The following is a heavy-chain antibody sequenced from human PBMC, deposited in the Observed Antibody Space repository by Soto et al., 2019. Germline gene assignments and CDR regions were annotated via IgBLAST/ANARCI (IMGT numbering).Heavy chain of an antibody. V-gene: IGHV1-69*13. CDR2: IIPIFGTA. CDR3: ARELGQLVPYYYYGMDV. D-gene: IGHD6-6*01. CDR1: GGTFSSYA. Sequence: SVKVSCKASGGTFSSYAISWVRQAPGQGLEWMGGIIPIFGTANYAQKFQGRVTITADESTSTAYMELSSLRSEDTAVYYCARELGQLVPYYYYGMDVWGQGTTVTVSS. J-gene: IGHJ6*02.